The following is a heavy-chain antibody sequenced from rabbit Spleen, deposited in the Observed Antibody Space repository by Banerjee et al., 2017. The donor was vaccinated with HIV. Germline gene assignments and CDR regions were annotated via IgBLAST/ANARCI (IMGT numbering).Heavy chain of an antibody. CDR3: ARGSAAMTMVITGFYLSL. V-gene: IGHV1S40*01. CDR1: GFSFSSSYW. Sequence: QSLEESGGDLVKPGASLTLTCTASGFSFSSSYWICWVRQAPGKGLEWIGCIYTVSGTTYYASWVNGRFTISKTSSTTMTLQMTSLTAADTATYFCARGSAAMTMVITGFYLSLWGQGTLVTVS. CDR2: IYTVSGTT. D-gene: IGHD2-1*01. J-gene: IGHJ4*01.